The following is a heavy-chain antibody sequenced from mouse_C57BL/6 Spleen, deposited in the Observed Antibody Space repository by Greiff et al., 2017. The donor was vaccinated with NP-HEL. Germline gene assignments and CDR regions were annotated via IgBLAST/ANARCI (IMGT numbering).Heavy chain of an antibody. V-gene: IGHV2-6-1*01. J-gene: IGHJ1*03. CDR1: GFSLTSYG. CDR3: ARHGGLRLHWYFDV. CDR2: IWSDGST. D-gene: IGHD1-2*01. Sequence: VQLQESGPGLVAPSQSLSITCTVSGFSLTSYGVHWVRQPPGKGLEWLVVIWSDGSTTYNSALKSRLSISKDNSKSQVFLKMNSLQTDDTAMYYCARHGGLRLHWYFDVWGTGTTVTVSS.